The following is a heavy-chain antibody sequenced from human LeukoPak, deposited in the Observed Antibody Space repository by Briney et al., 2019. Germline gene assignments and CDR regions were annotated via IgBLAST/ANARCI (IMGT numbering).Heavy chain of an antibody. CDR2: IYYSGST. CDR1: GVSISSYY. J-gene: IGHJ4*02. Sequence: SETLSLTCTVSGVSISSYYWHWIRQPPGKGLEWMGYIYYSGSTNYNPSLKSRVTISVDTSKNQFSLKLSSVTAADTAVYYCARVSGYDWESSYDYWGQGTLVTVSS. V-gene: IGHV4-59*01. CDR3: ARVSGYDWESSYDY. D-gene: IGHD5-12*01.